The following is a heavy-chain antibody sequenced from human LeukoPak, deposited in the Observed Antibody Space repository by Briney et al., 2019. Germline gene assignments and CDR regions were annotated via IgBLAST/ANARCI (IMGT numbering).Heavy chain of an antibody. D-gene: IGHD3-10*01. Sequence: KPGGSLRLSCAASGFTFSKAWMNWVRQAPGKGLEWVGRIKSKTDGGTIDHAAPVKGRFTISRDDSKNMMYLQMNSLKTEDTAVYYCSTDYYGSGRPGFGYWGQGSLVTVSS. CDR3: STDYYGSGRPGFGY. V-gene: IGHV3-15*07. CDR2: IKSKTDGGTI. J-gene: IGHJ4*02. CDR1: GFTFSKAW.